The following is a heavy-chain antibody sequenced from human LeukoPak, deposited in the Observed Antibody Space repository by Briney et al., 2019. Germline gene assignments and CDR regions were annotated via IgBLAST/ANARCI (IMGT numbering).Heavy chain of an antibody. V-gene: IGHV4-34*01. D-gene: IGHD5-24*01. CDR1: GGSFSGYY. CDR2: INHSGST. J-gene: IGHJ4*02. CDR3: SRGWLQQGFDY. Sequence: SETLSLTCAVYGGSFSGYYWSWIRQPPGKGLEWIGEINHSGSTNYNPSLKSRVTISVDTSKNQFSLQLNSVTPEDTAVYYCSRGWLQQGFDYWGQGTLVTVSS.